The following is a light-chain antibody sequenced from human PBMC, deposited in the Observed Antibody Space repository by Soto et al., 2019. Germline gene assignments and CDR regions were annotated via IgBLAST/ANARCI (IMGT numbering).Light chain of an antibody. CDR1: SSDVGGYNY. V-gene: IGLV2-14*01. Sequence: QSVLTQPASVSGSPGQSITISCTGTSSDVGGYNYVSWYQQHPGKAPKLMIYDVSNRPSGVSNRFSGSKPGNTASLTISGLQAEDEADYYCSSYTSSSTPYVFGTGTKV. J-gene: IGLJ1*01. CDR3: SSYTSSSTPYV. CDR2: DVS.